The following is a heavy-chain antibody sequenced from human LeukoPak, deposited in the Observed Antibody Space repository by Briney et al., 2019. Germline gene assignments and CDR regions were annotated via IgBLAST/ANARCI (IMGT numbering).Heavy chain of an antibody. J-gene: IGHJ4*02. CDR1: GFTFSSYA. CDR2: ISGSGGST. CDR3: AKAYPHLVLIRFLEWLLCPFDY. V-gene: IGHV3-23*01. Sequence: PGGSLRLSCAASGFTFSSYAMSWVRQAPGKGLEWVSAISGSGGSTYYADSVKGRFTISRDNSKNTLYLQMNSLRAEDTAVYYCAKAYPHLVLIRFLEWLLCPFDYWGQGTLVTVSS. D-gene: IGHD3-3*01.